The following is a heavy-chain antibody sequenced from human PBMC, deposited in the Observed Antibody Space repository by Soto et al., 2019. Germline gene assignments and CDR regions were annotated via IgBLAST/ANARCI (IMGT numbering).Heavy chain of an antibody. CDR2: LYFNGDR. D-gene: IGHD6-25*01. J-gene: IGHJ6*02. Sequence: SGPTLVNPTQTLTLTCTFSGFSLSSSGVGVGWIRQPPGKSLEWLAVLYFNGDRRRSPSLENRLTITKDTSKNQVILTMTNMDPVDTATYYCIYRRAAYDYHGLDVWGQGTTVTVSS. V-gene: IGHV2-5*01. CDR1: GFSLSSSGVG. CDR3: IYRRAAYDYHGLDV.